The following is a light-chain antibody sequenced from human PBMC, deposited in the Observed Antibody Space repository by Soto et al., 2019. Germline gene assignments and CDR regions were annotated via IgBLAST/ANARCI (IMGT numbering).Light chain of an antibody. CDR1: QSISSY. CDR2: TAS. V-gene: IGKV1-39*01. J-gene: IGKJ5*01. CDR3: QQSYSTPIS. Sequence: DIQMTQSPSSLSASVGDRLTITCRASQSISSYLNWYKQKQGKAPNXXRYTASNLQSGVPSRFSGSGSGTDFTLTISSLQPEDFATYYCQQSYSTPISFGQGTRLEIK.